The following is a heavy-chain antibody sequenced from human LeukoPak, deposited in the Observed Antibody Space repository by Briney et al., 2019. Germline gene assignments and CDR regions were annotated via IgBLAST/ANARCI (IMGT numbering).Heavy chain of an antibody. Sequence: SETLSLTCGVSGGSVSSTNWWTWIRQPPGKGLEWIGEVHLDGRTNFNPSLKSRLIMSVDLSENHVSLKLTSVTAADTAVYYCAREGGFYRPLDYSGQGTLVTVSS. CDR1: GGSVSSTNW. CDR3: AREGGFYRPLDY. CDR2: VHLDGRT. D-gene: IGHD6-25*01. J-gene: IGHJ4*02. V-gene: IGHV4-4*02.